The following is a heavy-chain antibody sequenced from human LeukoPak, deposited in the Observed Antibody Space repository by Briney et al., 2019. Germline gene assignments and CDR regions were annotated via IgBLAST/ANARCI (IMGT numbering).Heavy chain of an antibody. V-gene: IGHV3-48*01. Sequence: PGGSLRLSCTASGFTFSSYSMNWVRQAPGKGLEWVSYISSSSSTIYYADSVKGRFTISRDNAKNSLYLQMNSLRAEDTAVYYCARISSSGWHGDNWFDPWGQGTLVTVSS. D-gene: IGHD6-19*01. CDR2: ISSSSSTI. J-gene: IGHJ5*02. CDR3: ARISSSGWHGDNWFDP. CDR1: GFTFSSYS.